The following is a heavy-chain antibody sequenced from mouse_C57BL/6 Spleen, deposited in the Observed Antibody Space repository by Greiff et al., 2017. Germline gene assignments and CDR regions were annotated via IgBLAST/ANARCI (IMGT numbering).Heavy chain of an antibody. Sequence: QVQLQQSGAELARPGASVKLSCKASGYTFTSYGISWVKQRTGQGLEWIGEIYPRSGNTYYNEKFKGKATLTADKSSSTAYMELRSLTSEDSAVYFCARGDYGSSPDAMDYWGQGTSVTVSS. CDR2: IYPRSGNT. D-gene: IGHD1-1*01. V-gene: IGHV1-81*01. CDR3: ARGDYGSSPDAMDY. J-gene: IGHJ4*01. CDR1: GYTFTSYG.